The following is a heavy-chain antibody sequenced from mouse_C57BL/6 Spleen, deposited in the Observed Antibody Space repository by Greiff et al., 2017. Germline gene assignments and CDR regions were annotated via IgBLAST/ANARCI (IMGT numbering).Heavy chain of an antibody. J-gene: IGHJ4*01. CDR2: IDPEDGDT. CDR1: GFNIKDYY. CDR3: TLYDYHYYAMDY. Sequence: DVQLQESGAELVRPGASVKLSCTASGFNIKDYYMHWVKQRPEQGLEWIGRIDPEDGDTEYAPKFQGKATMTADTSSNTAYLQLSSLTSEDTAVYYCTLYDYHYYAMDYWGQGTSVTVSS. V-gene: IGHV14-1*01. D-gene: IGHD2-4*01.